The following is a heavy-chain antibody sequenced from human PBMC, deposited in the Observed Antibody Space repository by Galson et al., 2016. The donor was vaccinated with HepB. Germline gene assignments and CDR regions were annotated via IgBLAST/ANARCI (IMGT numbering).Heavy chain of an antibody. CDR1: GFPFSSSA. Sequence: SLRLSCAASGFPFSSSALHWVRQAPGKGLEWVAVISYDGSRKYYTDSVKGRFTVSRDESKTTVFLQMNTLRTEDTAVYYCARDQKYSGTDFYFAMDVWGKGATVTVSS. CDR3: ARDQKYSGTDFYFAMDV. V-gene: IGHV3-30*14. J-gene: IGHJ6*03. CDR2: ISYDGSRK. D-gene: IGHD5-12*01.